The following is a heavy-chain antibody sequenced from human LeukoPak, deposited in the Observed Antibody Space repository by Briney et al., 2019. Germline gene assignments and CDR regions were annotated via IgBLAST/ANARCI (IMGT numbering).Heavy chain of an antibody. V-gene: IGHV4-34*01. CDR3: ARDDFGEALGGV. J-gene: IGHJ6*04. CDR2: INHRGST. D-gene: IGHD3-3*01. CDR1: GGSFSGYY. Sequence: ASETLSLTCAVYGGSFSGYYWSWIRQSPGKGLEWIGQINHRGSTNYNPSLKSRVTISLDTSKNQFSLKLTSVTAADTAVYYCARDDFGEALGGVWGKRTTVTASS.